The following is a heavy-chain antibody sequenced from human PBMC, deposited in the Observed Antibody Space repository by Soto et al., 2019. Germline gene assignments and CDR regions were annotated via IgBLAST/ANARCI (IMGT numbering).Heavy chain of an antibody. Sequence: QVQLVQSGAEVKKPGSSVKVSCKASGGTFSSYAISWVRQAPGQGLEWMGGIIPIFGTANYAQKFQGRVTITADESTSTAYMELSSLRSEDTAVYYCARDNDRITIFGVVIPPGDAFDIWGQGTMVTVSS. J-gene: IGHJ3*02. D-gene: IGHD3-3*01. CDR1: GGTFSSYA. CDR2: IIPIFGTA. V-gene: IGHV1-69*01. CDR3: ARDNDRITIFGVVIPPGDAFDI.